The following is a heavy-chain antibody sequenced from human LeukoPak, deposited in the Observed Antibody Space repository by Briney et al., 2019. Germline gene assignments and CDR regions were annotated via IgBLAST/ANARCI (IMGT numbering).Heavy chain of an antibody. CDR1: GFTFSSYS. CDR2: ISSSSSYI. Sequence: GGSLRLSCAASGFTFSSYSMNWVRQAPGKGLEWVSSISSSSSYIYYADSVKGRFTISRDNAKNSLYLQMNSLRAEDTAVYYCARVSFSGWPNIDYWGQGTLVTVSS. V-gene: IGHV3-21*01. CDR3: ARVSFSGWPNIDY. J-gene: IGHJ4*02. D-gene: IGHD6-25*01.